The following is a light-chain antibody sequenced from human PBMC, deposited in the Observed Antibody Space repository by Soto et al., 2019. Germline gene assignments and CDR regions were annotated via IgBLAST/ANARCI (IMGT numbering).Light chain of an antibody. Sequence: EIVLTQSPATLSVSPGDSATLSCRAIQSVTSSYLAWYQQKPGLAPRLLIYDASSRATGIPYRFSGSGSGTDFTLTISRLEPEDFAVYYCQQYGSSPWTFGQGTKVDIK. CDR3: QQYGSSPWT. CDR1: QSVTSSY. CDR2: DAS. V-gene: IGKV3D-20*01. J-gene: IGKJ1*01.